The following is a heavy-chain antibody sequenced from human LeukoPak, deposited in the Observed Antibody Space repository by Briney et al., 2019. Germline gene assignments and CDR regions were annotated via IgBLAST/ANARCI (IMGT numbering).Heavy chain of an antibody. CDR2: IKSKTDGGTT. CDR1: GFTFSDYY. Sequence: RPGGSLRLSCAASGFTFSDYYVSWIRQVPGKGLEWVGRIKSKTDGGTTDYAAPVKGRFTISRDDSKNTLYLQMNSLKTEDTAVYYCTTVINLITMVRGVMGWGQGTLVTVSS. V-gene: IGHV3-15*01. CDR3: TTVINLITMVRGVMG. D-gene: IGHD3-10*01. J-gene: IGHJ4*02.